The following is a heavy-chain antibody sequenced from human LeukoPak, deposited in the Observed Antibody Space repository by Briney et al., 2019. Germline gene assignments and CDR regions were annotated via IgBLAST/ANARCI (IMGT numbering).Heavy chain of an antibody. CDR2: ISWNSGSI. D-gene: IGHD2-15*01. CDR3: AKGSRKAATSEFDY. Sequence: PGRSLRLSCAASGFTFDDYAMHWVRQAPGKGLEWVSGISWNSGSIGYADSVKGRFTISRDNAKNSLYLQMNSLRAEDTALYYCAKGSRKAATSEFDYWGQGTLVTVSS. J-gene: IGHJ4*02. CDR1: GFTFDDYA. V-gene: IGHV3-9*01.